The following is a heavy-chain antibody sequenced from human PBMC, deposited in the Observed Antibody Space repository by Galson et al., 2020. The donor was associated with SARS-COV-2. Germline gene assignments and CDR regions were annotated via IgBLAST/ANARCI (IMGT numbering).Heavy chain of an antibody. CDR1: GFTFSSYA. Sequence: GGSLRLSCAASGFTFSSYAMSWVRQAPGKGLEWVSAISGSGGSTYYADSVKGRFTISRDNSTNTLYLQMNSLRAEDTAVYYCAKMSHSGYGYYYGMDVWGQGTTVTVSS. V-gene: IGHV3-23*01. CDR3: AKMSHSGYGYYYGMDV. CDR2: ISGSGGST. J-gene: IGHJ6*02. D-gene: IGHD5-12*01.